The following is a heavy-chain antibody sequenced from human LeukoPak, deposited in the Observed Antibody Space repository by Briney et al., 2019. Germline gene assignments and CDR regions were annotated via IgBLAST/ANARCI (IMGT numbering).Heavy chain of an antibody. CDR3: AGHHPRNTVDF. CDR1: GGSISSYY. V-gene: IGHV4-59*08. Sequence: SETLSLTCTVSGGSISSYYWSWIRQPPGKGLEWIAYISDIGSINYNPSLKSRVTVSLDTSKNQFSLKLSSVTAADTAVYYCAGHHPRNTVDFWGQGTLVTVSS. CDR2: ISDIGSI. D-gene: IGHD2-8*02. J-gene: IGHJ4*02.